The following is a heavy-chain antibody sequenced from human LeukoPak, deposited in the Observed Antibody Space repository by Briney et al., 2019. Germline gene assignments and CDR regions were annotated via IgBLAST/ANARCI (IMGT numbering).Heavy chain of an antibody. Sequence: TGGSLRLSCAASGFTVSSNYMSWVRQAPGKGLEWVSVIYSGGSTYYADSVKGRFTISRDNAKNSLYLQMNSLRAEDTAVYYCARLATGHYYGMDVWGQGTTVTVSS. CDR1: GFTVSSNY. J-gene: IGHJ6*02. CDR3: ARLATGHYYGMDV. D-gene: IGHD7-27*01. CDR2: IYSGGST. V-gene: IGHV3-53*01.